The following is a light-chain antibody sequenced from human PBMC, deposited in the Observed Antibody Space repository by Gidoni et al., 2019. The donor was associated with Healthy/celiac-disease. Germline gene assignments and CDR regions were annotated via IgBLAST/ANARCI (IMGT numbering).Light chain of an antibody. CDR3: ATWDSSLSAAV. Sequence: QSVLTQPPSVSAAPGQKATISCSGSSSNVGKNFVSLYQQLPGAAPKLLIYETNKRPSGIPYRFSGSRSGTSATLDITGLQTGDGADYYCATWDSSLSAAVFGTGTKVTVL. V-gene: IGLV1-51*01. CDR2: ETN. CDR1: SSNVGKNF. J-gene: IGLJ1*01.